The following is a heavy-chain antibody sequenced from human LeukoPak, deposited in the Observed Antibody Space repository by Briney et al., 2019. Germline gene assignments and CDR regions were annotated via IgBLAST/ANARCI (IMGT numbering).Heavy chain of an antibody. D-gene: IGHD6-19*01. CDR3: AKDAVAGTADY. CDR2: ISGDGGST. V-gene: IGHV3-43*02. J-gene: IGHJ4*02. CDR1: GFTFGAYA. Sequence: GGSLRLSCGVSGFTFGAYAMHWVRQAPGKGLDWVSLISGDGGSTYYADSVKGRFTIYRDNSKNSLYLQMNSLRTEDTALYYCAKDAVAGTADYWGQGTLVTVSS.